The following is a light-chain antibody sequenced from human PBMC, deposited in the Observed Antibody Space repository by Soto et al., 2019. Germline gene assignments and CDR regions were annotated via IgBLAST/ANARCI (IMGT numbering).Light chain of an antibody. CDR2: AVT. CDR1: SSDVGGYNY. J-gene: IGLJ1*01. Sequence: QSVLTQPRSVSGSPGQSVTISCTGTSSDVGGYNYVSWYQQYPGKAPKVMIYAVTKRPSGVPDRISGSKSGNTASLTISGLQAEDEADYYCCSYAGSYTHYVFGTGTKVTDL. CDR3: CSYAGSYTHYV. V-gene: IGLV2-11*01.